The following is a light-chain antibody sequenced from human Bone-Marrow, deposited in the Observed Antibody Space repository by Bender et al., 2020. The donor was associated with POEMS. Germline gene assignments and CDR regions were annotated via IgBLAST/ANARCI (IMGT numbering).Light chain of an antibody. CDR2: EVT. Sequence: QSTLTQPPSASGSPGQSVTISFTGTSSDIGNYNYVSWYQQHPGKVPKLIIYEVTKLPSGVPDRFSASKSGDTASLAVSGLQAEDEADCYCSSFAGGNNLLFGGGTRLTVL. CDR3: SSFAGGNNLL. J-gene: IGLJ2*01. V-gene: IGLV2-8*01. CDR1: SSDIGNYNY.